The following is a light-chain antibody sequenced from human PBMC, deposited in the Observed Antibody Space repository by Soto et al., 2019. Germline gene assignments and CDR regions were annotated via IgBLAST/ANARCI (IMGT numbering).Light chain of an antibody. J-gene: IGKJ4*02. V-gene: IGKV3-11*01. CDR2: EAL. CDR3: QQRNNWPLT. CDR1: RSISTY. Sequence: ETVLTQSPATLSLSPVEIASLSFRASRSISTYLAWYQQKPGQAPRLLIYEALNRATGIPARFSGSGSGTDFTLTISSLEPEDFAVYYCQQRNNWPLTFGGGTKVDIK.